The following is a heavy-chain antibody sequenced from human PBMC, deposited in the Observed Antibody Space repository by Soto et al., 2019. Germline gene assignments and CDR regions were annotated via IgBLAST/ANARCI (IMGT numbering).Heavy chain of an antibody. Sequence: SETLSLTCAVYGGSFSGYYWSWIRQPPGKGLEWIGEINHSGSTNYNPSLKSRVTISVDTSKNQFSLKLSSVTAADTAVYYCATVIIAAAGPTGYNWFDPWGQGTLVTVSS. D-gene: IGHD6-13*01. J-gene: IGHJ5*02. CDR3: ATVIIAAAGPTGYNWFDP. CDR1: GGSFSGYY. V-gene: IGHV4-34*01. CDR2: INHSGST.